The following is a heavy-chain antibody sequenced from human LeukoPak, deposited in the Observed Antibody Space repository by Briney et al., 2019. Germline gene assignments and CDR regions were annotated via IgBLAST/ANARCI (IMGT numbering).Heavy chain of an antibody. CDR3: VRDDDRPDNGLDY. CDR1: GFTFSSYS. Sequence: KPGGSLRLSCAASGFTFSSYSMNWVRQAPGKGLEWVSSISSSSSYIYYADSVKGRFTISRDNAKNSLYLQMNSLRAEDTAVYYCVRDDDRPDNGLDYWGQGTLVTVSS. CDR2: ISSSSSYI. V-gene: IGHV3-21*01. D-gene: IGHD3-22*01. J-gene: IGHJ4*02.